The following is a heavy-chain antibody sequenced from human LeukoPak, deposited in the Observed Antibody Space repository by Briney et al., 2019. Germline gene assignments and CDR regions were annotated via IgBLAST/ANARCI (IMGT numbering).Heavy chain of an antibody. CDR1: GGSISTYY. J-gene: IGHJ6*02. V-gene: IGHV4-39*01. CDR3: ATISYGSDGMDV. Sequence: SETLSLTCTVSGGSISTYYWGWIRQPPGKGLEWIGSIYYSGSTYYNPSLKSRVTISVDTSKYQFSLKLGSVTAADTAVYYCATISYGSDGMDVWGQGTTVIVSS. D-gene: IGHD3-10*01. CDR2: IYYSGST.